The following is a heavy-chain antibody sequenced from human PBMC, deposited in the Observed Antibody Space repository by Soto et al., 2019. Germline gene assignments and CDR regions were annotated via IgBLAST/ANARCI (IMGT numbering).Heavy chain of an antibody. CDR3: ARGGYDFWSGYYKSFDY. CDR1: GFTFSSYS. Sequence: PGGSLRLSCAASGFTFSSYSMNWVRQAPGKGLEWVSSISSSSSYIYYADSVKGRFTISRDNAKNSLYLQMNSLRAEDTAVYYCARGGYDFWSGYYKSFDYWGQGTLVTVSS. CDR2: ISSSSSYI. V-gene: IGHV3-21*01. J-gene: IGHJ4*02. D-gene: IGHD3-3*01.